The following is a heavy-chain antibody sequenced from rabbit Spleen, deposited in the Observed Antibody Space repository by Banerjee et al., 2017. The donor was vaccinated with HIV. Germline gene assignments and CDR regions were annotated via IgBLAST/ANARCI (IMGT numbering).Heavy chain of an antibody. Sequence: QSLEESGGDLVKPGASLTLTCIASGVSFSGSHYMCWVRQAPGKGLEWITCINMVTGRSVYASWAKGRFIMSRTSSTKVTLQMTSLTAADTATYFCARDTSSSFSSYGMDLWGPGTLVTVS. CDR2: INMVTGRS. CDR3: ARDTSSSFSSYGMDL. J-gene: IGHJ6*01. V-gene: IGHV1S40*01. D-gene: IGHD1-1*01. CDR1: GVSFSGSHY.